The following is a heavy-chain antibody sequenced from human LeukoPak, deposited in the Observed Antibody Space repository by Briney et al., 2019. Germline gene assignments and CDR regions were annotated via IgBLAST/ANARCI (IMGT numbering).Heavy chain of an antibody. CDR2: IKQDGSEK. D-gene: IGHD6-19*01. J-gene: IGHJ6*03. V-gene: IGHV3-7*03. Sequence: GGSLRPSCAASGFTFSSYWMSWVRQAPGKGLEWVANIKQDGSEKYYVDSVKGRFTISRDNSKNTLYLQMNSLRAEDTAVYYCAKDSAAVAGKAYYYYYYMDVWGKGTTVTVSS. CDR1: GFTFSSYW. CDR3: AKDSAAVAGKAYYYYYYMDV.